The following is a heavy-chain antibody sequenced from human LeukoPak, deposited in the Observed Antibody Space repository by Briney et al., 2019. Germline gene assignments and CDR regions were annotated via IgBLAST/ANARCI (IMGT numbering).Heavy chain of an antibody. D-gene: IGHD3-10*01. J-gene: IGHJ4*02. CDR1: GFTFTSYA. Sequence: PGGSLRLSCAASGFTFTSYAMNWVRQAPGKGLEWVSAIVGSGGTTYYADSVKGRFTISRDNSKKTLYLQMNSLRAEDTAVYYCAAEDSGSFGYWGQGALVTVSS. CDR2: IVGSGGTT. V-gene: IGHV3-23*01. CDR3: AAEDSGSFGY.